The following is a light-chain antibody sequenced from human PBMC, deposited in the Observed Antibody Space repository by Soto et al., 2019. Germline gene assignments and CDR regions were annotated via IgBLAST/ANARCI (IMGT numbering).Light chain of an antibody. J-gene: IGKJ4*01. CDR3: QQYNNWPPELT. CDR1: QSVSSN. CDR2: GAS. V-gene: IGKV3-15*01. Sequence: EIVMTQSPATLSVSPGERATLSCRASQSVSSNLAWYQQKPSRAPRLLIYGASTRATGIPARFSGSGSGTEFTLTISSLQSEDFAVYYCQQYNNWPPELTFGGGTKVEIK.